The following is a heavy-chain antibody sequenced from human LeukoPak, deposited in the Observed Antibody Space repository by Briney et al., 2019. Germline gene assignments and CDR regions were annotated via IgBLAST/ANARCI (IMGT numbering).Heavy chain of an antibody. J-gene: IGHJ6*02. D-gene: IGHD2-21*02. CDR1: GFTFSSYA. CDR2: ISGSGGST. Sequence: PGGSLRLSCAASGFTFSSYAMSWVRQAPGKGLEWVSAISGSGGSTYYADSVKGRFTISRDNSKNTLYLQMNSLRAEDTAVYYCAKVDRDPLAYCGGDCYSPPYYYGMDVWGQGTTVTVSS. V-gene: IGHV3-23*01. CDR3: AKVDRDPLAYCGGDCYSPPYYYGMDV.